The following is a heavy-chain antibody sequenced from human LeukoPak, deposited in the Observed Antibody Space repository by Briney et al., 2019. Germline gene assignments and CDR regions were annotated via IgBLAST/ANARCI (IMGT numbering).Heavy chain of an antibody. Sequence: SETLSLTCTVSGGSISSYYWSWIRQPAGKGLEWIGRIYTSGSTNYNPSLKSRVTMSVDTPKNQFSLKLSSVTAADTAVYYCARDKVLRYFDWLFADSYYYGMDVWGQGTTVTVSS. CDR1: GGSISSYY. D-gene: IGHD3-9*01. CDR3: ARDKVLRYFDWLFADSYYYGMDV. J-gene: IGHJ6*01. V-gene: IGHV4-4*07. CDR2: IYTSGST.